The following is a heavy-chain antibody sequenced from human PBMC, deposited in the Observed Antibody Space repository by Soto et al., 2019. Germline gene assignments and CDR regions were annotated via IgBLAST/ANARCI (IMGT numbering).Heavy chain of an antibody. J-gene: IGHJ4*02. V-gene: IGHV3-30*18. CDR3: AKAPNYDSSGTLDY. CDR1: GFTFSSYG. CDR2: ISYDGSNK. D-gene: IGHD3-22*01. Sequence: PGGSLRLSCAASGFTFSSYGMHWVRQAPGKGLEWVAVISYDGSNKYYADSVKGRFTISRDNSKNTLYLQMNSLRAEDTAVYYCAKAPNYDSSGTLDYWGQGTLVTVSS.